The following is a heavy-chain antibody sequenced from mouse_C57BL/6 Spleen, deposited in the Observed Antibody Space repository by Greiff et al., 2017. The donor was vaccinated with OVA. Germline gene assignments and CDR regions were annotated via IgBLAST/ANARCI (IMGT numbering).Heavy chain of an antibody. V-gene: IGHV3-6*01. J-gene: IGHJ1*03. CDR3: ARREKKNAPWYFDV. CDR1: GYSITSGYY. Sequence: EVQLVESGPGLVKPSQSLSLTCSVTGYSITSGYYWNWIRQFPGNKLEWMGYISYDGSNNYNPSLKNRISITRDTSKQQLFLKLTSVTTESTATTDCARREKKNAPWYFDVWGTGTTVTVSS. CDR2: ISYDGSN.